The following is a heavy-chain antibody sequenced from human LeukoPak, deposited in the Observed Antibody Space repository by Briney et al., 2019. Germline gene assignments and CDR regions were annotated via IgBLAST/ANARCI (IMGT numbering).Heavy chain of an antibody. Sequence: GGSLRLSCAASGFTFISYGMQWVRQAPGKGLVWVSRINNGGVSTSYADSVRGRFTVSRDNGKNTLYLQMNSLRAEDTGVYYCARELPREVTLDYWGQGNLVTVSS. CDR3: ARELPREVTLDY. CDR2: INNGGVST. V-gene: IGHV3-74*01. CDR1: GFTFISYG. J-gene: IGHJ4*02. D-gene: IGHD2-21*02.